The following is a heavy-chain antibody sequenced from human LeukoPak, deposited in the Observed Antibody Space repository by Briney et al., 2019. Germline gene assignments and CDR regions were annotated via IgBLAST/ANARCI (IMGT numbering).Heavy chain of an antibody. Sequence: GGSLRLSCAASGFTFNSFSMNWVRQAPGKGLEWVSSISSSSSYKYYADSVKGRFTISRDNAKKSLYLQMNSLRAEDTAVYYCGRAVGGNVFDYWGQGTQVTVSS. CDR3: GRAVGGNVFDY. D-gene: IGHD1-26*01. J-gene: IGHJ4*02. CDR1: GFTFNSFS. V-gene: IGHV3-21*01. CDR2: ISSSSSYK.